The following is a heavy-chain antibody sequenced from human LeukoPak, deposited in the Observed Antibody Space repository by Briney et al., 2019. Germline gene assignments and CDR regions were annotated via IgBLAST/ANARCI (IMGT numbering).Heavy chain of an antibody. Sequence: GASVKVSCKVSGYTLTELSMHWVRQAPGKGLEWMGGFDPEDGEIIYAQKFQGRVTMTEDTSTDTAYMELSSLRSEDTAVYYCATSYCSSTSCSPEGNWFDPWGQGTLVTVSS. CDR3: ATSYCSSTSCSPEGNWFDP. D-gene: IGHD2-2*01. V-gene: IGHV1-24*01. J-gene: IGHJ5*02. CDR1: GYTLTELS. CDR2: FDPEDGEI.